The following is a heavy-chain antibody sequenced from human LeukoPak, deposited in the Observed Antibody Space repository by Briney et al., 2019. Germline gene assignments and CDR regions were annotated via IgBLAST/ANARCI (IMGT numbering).Heavy chain of an antibody. CDR1: GYTFPSYY. V-gene: IGHV1-46*01. CDR3: ARDLGRDITIFGVVIPNFDY. J-gene: IGHJ4*02. D-gene: IGHD3-3*01. CDR2: INPSVGST. Sequence: GASVKVSGKASGYTFPSYYMHWVRQAPGQGLECMGIINPSVGSTSYAQKFQGRVTMTRDTSTSTVYVELSSLRSEDTAVYYCARDLGRDITIFGVVIPNFDYWGQGTLVTVSS.